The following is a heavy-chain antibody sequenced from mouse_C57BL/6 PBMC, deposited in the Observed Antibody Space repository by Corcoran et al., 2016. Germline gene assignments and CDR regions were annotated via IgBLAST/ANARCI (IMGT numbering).Heavy chain of an antibody. Sequence: QIQLVQSGPELKKPGETVKISCKASGYTFTTYGMSWVKQAPGKGLKWMGWINTYSGVPTYADDFKGRFAFSLETSASTAYLQINNLKNEDTATYFCARMGITTVVGDYWGQGTTLTVSS. CDR2: INTYSGVP. CDR3: ARMGITTVVGDY. J-gene: IGHJ2*01. V-gene: IGHV9-3*01. D-gene: IGHD1-1*01. CDR1: GYTFTTYG.